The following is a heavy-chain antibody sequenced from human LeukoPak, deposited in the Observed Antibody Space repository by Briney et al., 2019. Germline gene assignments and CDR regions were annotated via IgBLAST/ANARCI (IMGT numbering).Heavy chain of an antibody. D-gene: IGHD1-26*01. CDR1: GFTFSSYG. Sequence: GGSLRLSCAASGFTFSSYGMHWVRQAPGKGLDWVAVIWHDGSKTYYADSVKGRFTISRDNSKNTLYLQMNSLRAEDTAVFYCVRGSPNSGSQYGYWGQGTLVTVSS. V-gene: IGHV3-33*08. CDR2: IWHDGSKT. J-gene: IGHJ4*02. CDR3: VRGSPNSGSQYGY.